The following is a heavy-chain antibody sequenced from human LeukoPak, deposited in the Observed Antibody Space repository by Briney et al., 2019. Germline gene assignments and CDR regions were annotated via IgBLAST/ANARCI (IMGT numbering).Heavy chain of an antibody. V-gene: IGHV3-21*01. D-gene: IGHD3-10*01. CDR3: ARSNYGPNYLDY. CDR1: GFTFSSFT. Sequence: GGSLRLSCAASGFTFSSFTMNWVRQAPGKGLEWVSSISSISSDIYYADSVKGRFTISRDNAKSSLYLQLNGLRADDTAVYYCARSNYGPNYLDYWGQGTLVTVSS. CDR2: ISSISSDI. J-gene: IGHJ4*02.